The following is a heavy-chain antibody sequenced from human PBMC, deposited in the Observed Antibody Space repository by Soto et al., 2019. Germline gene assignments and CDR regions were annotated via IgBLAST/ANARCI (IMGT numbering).Heavy chain of an antibody. CDR2: FDPEDGET. CDR1: GYTLTELS. J-gene: IGHJ4*02. V-gene: IGHV1-24*01. Sequence: GASVRVSCKVSGYTLTELSMHWVRQAPGKGLEWMGGFDPEDGETIYAQKFQGRVTMTEDTSTDTAYMELSSLRAEDTAVYYCAKMWQQLNPTDYWGQGTLVTVSS. D-gene: IGHD6-13*01. CDR3: AKMWQQLNPTDY.